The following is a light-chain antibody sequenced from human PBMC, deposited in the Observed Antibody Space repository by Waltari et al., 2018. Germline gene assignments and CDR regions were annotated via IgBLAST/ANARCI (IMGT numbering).Light chain of an antibody. CDR3: AAWDDSLSRVI. Sequence: QSVLTQPPSASGTPGQRVTISCSGSSSNIGNNYVYWYQEFPGTAPKLLIYKNNQRASGVPDRFSGSNAGTSMSLAISGLRTEDEADYYCAAWDDSLSRVIFGGGTKLTVL. CDR2: KNN. J-gene: IGLJ2*01. CDR1: SSNIGNNY. V-gene: IGLV1-47*01.